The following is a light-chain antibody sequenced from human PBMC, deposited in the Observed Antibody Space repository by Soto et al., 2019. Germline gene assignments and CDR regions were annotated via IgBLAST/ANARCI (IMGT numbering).Light chain of an antibody. J-gene: IGLJ3*02. Sequence: HSALTQPRSVSGSPGQSVTISCTGTSSDVGGYNYVSWYQQHPGRAPKLMISAVSERPSGVPDRFSGSRSGNTASLTISGLQAEDEADYYCCSYAGTYTWVFGGGTKLTVL. CDR1: SSDVGGYNY. V-gene: IGLV2-11*01. CDR2: AVS. CDR3: CSYAGTYTWV.